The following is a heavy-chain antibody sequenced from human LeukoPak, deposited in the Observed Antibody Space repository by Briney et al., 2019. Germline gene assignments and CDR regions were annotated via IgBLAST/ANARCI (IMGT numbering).Heavy chain of an antibody. D-gene: IGHD3-22*01. Sequence: SETLSLTCAVSGGSISSYYWSWIRQPPGKGLEWIGYIYYSGSTNYNPSLKSRVTISVDTSKNQFSLKLSSVTAADTAVYYCARDRYDSSGYYYVRPYNWFDPWGQGTLVTVSS. CDR3: ARDRYDSSGYYYVRPYNWFDP. CDR2: IYYSGST. J-gene: IGHJ5*02. V-gene: IGHV4-59*12. CDR1: GGSISSYY.